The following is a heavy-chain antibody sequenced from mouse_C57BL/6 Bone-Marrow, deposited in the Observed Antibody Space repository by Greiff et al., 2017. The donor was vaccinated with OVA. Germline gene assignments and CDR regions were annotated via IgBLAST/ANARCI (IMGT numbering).Heavy chain of an antibody. J-gene: IGHJ3*01. D-gene: IGHD1-1*01. CDR1: GYTFTSYD. V-gene: IGHV1-85*01. Sequence: QVQLQQSGPELVKPGASVKLSCKASGYTFTSYDINWVKQRPGQGLEWIGWIYTRDGSTKYNEKFKGKATLTVDTSSRTAYMELHSLTSEDSAVYFCARGYYGSAWLAYWGQGTLVTVSA. CDR3: ARGYYGSAWLAY. CDR2: IYTRDGST.